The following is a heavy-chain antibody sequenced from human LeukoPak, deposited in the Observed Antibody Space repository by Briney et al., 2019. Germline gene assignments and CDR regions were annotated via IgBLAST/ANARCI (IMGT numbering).Heavy chain of an antibody. CDR1: GGSISSGGYY. CDR3: ARDPLSEYGDYAGGGAFDI. D-gene: IGHD4-17*01. J-gene: IGHJ3*02. V-gene: IGHV4-30-2*01. CDR2: IYHSGSS. Sequence: TSETLSLTCTVSGGSISSGGYYWSWIRQPPGKGLEWIGYIYHSGSSYYNPSLKSRVTISVDRSKNQFSLKPSSVTAADTAVYYCARDPLSEYGDYAGGGAFDIWGQGTMVTVSS.